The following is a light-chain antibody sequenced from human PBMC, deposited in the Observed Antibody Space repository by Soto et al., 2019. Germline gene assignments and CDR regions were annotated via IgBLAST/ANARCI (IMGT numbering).Light chain of an antibody. Sequence: QLVLTQPPSAYGTPGQRVTISCSGSSSNIGSNTVNWYQQLPGTAPKLLIYSNNQRPSGVPDRFSGSKSGTSASLAISGLQSEDEADYYCAAWDDSLNGPVFGGGTKLTVL. CDR3: AAWDDSLNGPV. CDR1: SSNIGSNT. CDR2: SNN. V-gene: IGLV1-44*01. J-gene: IGLJ3*02.